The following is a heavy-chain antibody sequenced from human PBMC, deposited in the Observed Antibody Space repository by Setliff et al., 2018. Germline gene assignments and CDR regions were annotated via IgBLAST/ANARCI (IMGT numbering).Heavy chain of an antibody. J-gene: IGHJ3*02. V-gene: IGHV3-15*01. Sequence: TWIRQAPGKGLEWVGRIKSKSEGGTTDQAAPVKGRFTVSRDDSKNTLYLHMNSLKTEDTAMYYCTGGGHAFDIWGQGTMVTVSS. CDR3: TGGGHAFDI. D-gene: IGHD3-16*01. CDR2: IKSKSEGGTT.